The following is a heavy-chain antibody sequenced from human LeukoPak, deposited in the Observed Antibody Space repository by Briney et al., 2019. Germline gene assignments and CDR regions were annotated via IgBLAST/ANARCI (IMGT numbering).Heavy chain of an antibody. CDR1: GFTFSSYS. D-gene: IGHD3-9*01. CDR3: ANSVLRYLDWHAFDI. J-gene: IGHJ3*02. V-gene: IGHV3-21*04. CDR2: ISSSSSYI. Sequence: PGGSLRLSCAASGFTFSSYSMNWVRQAPGKGLEWVPSISSSSSYIYYADSVKGRFTVSRDNAKNSLYLQMNSLRAEDTALYYCANSVLRYLDWHAFDIWGQGTMVTVSS.